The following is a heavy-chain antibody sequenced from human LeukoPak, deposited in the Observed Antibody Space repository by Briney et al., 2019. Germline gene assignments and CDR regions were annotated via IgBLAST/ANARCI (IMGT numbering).Heavy chain of an antibody. Sequence: PGGSLRLSCAASGFTFSSYSMNWVRQAPGKGLEWVSYISSSSSTIYYADSVKGRFTISRDNAKNSLYLQMNSLRAEDTAVYYCARAYMVRGVFPSYWGQGTLVTVSS. CDR3: ARAYMVRGVFPSY. V-gene: IGHV3-48*01. J-gene: IGHJ4*02. D-gene: IGHD3-10*01. CDR2: ISSSSSTI. CDR1: GFTFSSYS.